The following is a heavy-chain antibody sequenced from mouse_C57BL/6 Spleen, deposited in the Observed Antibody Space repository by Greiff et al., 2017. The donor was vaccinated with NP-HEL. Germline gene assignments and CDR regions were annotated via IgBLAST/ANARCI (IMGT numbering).Heavy chain of an antibody. CDR2: IDPSDSYT. V-gene: IGHV1-69*01. CDR3: ARENSNYFDY. D-gene: IGHD2-5*01. CDR1: GYTFTSYW. J-gene: IGHJ2*01. Sequence: QVQLQQPGAELVKPGASVKMSCKASGYTFTSYWITWVKQRPGQGLEWIGEIDPSDSYTNYNQKFKGKSTLTVDKSSSTAYMQLSSLTSEDSAVYYCARENSNYFDYWGQGTTLTVSS.